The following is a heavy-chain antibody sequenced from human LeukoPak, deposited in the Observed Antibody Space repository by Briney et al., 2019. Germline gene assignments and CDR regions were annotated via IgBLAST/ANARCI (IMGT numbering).Heavy chain of an antibody. CDR2: INQDGSEK. CDR1: GFTFSSYW. D-gene: IGHD2-21*02. Sequence: PGGSLRLSCAASGFTFSSYWINWVRQAPGKGLEWVANINQDGSEKSYVDSVKGRFTISRDNAKNSLYLQMNSLRAEDTAFYYCARGEGVTNDYWGQGTLVTVSS. J-gene: IGHJ4*02. CDR3: ARGEGVTNDY. V-gene: IGHV3-7*01.